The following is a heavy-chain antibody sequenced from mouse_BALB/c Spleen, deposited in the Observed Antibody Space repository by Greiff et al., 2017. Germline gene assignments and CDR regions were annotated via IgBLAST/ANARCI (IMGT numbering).Heavy chain of an antibody. J-gene: IGHJ2*01. CDR2: ISYSGST. CDR3: ARSPPYYFDD. CDR1: GYSITSDYA. V-gene: IGHV3-2*02. Sequence: EVKLQESGPGLVKPSQSLSLTCTVTGYSITSDYAWNWIRQFPGNKLEWMGYISYSGSTSYNPSLKSRISITRDTSKNQFFLQLNSVTTEDTATYYCARSPPYYFDDWGQGTTLTVSS.